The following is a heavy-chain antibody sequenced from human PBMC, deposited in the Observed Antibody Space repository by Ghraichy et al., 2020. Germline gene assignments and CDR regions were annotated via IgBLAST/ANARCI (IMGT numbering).Heavy chain of an antibody. V-gene: IGHV4-59*01. CDR1: GGSIRDYY. CDR3: ARGHAYSGSKDS. D-gene: IGHD5-12*01. J-gene: IGHJ4*02. CDR2: IYHSGST. Sequence: SETLSLTCTISGGSIRDYYWNWIRQSPGQGLEWIGYIYHSGSTNYNPSLKSRVTISLDTSKRQFSLRLNSVTAADTAVYFCARGHAYSGSKDSWGQGILVSVSS.